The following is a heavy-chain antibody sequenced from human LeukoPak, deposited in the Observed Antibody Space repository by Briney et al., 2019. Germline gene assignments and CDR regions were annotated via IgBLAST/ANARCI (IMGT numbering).Heavy chain of an antibody. CDR2: ISGSGSSK. J-gene: IGHJ4*02. CDR3: AKDSARLLAHGSGSPDY. D-gene: IGHD3-10*01. Sequence: GGSLRLSCAASGFTFSNYAMSWVRQAPGKGLECVSGISGSGSSKYYADSVKGRFTISRDNSRTTLYLQMNSLRGEDTAVYYCAKDSARLLAHGSGSPDYWGQGTLVTVSS. V-gene: IGHV3-23*01. CDR1: GFTFSNYA.